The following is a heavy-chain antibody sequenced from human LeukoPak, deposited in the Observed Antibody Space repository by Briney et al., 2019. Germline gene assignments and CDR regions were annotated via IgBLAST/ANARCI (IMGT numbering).Heavy chain of an antibody. CDR3: ARLPMGAMVLALRAFDI. D-gene: IGHD5-18*01. J-gene: IGHJ3*02. V-gene: IGHV4-39*01. Sequence: KPSETLSLTCTVSGGSISNNNYYWGWVRQPPEKGLEWIGSIYYSGSTYYNPSLESRVTISVDTSKNQFSLKLTSVTAADTAVYYCARLPMGAMVLALRAFDIWGQGTMVTVSS. CDR2: IYYSGST. CDR1: GGSISNNNYY.